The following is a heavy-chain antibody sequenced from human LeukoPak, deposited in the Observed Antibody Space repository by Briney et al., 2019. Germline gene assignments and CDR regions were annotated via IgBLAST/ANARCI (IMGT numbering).Heavy chain of an antibody. Sequence: GGSLRLSCAASGFTFSSYVMHWVRQAPGKGLEWVAIISYDGSNEYYADSVKGRFTISRDNSKNTLYLQMNSLRAADTAVYYCARDRDPGYYDTNGYRRVNAFDFWGQGTMVTVSS. CDR3: ARDRDPGYYDTNGYRRVNAFDF. CDR1: GFTFSSYV. D-gene: IGHD3-22*01. CDR2: ISYDGSNE. J-gene: IGHJ3*01. V-gene: IGHV3-30*04.